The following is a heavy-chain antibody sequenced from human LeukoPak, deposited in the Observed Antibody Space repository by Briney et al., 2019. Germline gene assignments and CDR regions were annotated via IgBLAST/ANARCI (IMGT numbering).Heavy chain of an antibody. Sequence: GGSLRLSCAVSGITLSNYGMSWVRQAPGKGLEWVAGISGSGGSTSYADSVKGRFTLSRDDSRNTVYLQLNNLRVEDTAVYYCAKASWVSSADAVLWGQGTLVTVSS. J-gene: IGHJ4*02. CDR1: GITLSNYG. V-gene: IGHV3-23*01. D-gene: IGHD3-16*01. CDR3: AKASWVSSADAVL. CDR2: ISGSGGST.